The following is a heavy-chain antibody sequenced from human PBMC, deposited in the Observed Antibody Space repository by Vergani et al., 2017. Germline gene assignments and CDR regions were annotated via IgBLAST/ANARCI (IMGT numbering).Heavy chain of an antibody. Sequence: QVQLVESGGGVVQPGRSLRLSCAASGFTFSSYGMHWVRQAPGKGLEWVAVIWYDGSNKYYADSVKGRFTISRDNSKNTLYLQMNSLRAEDTAVYHCARDHGWEDIVVVVAATGPYYFDYWGQGTLVTVSS. V-gene: IGHV3-33*01. CDR1: GFTFSSYG. J-gene: IGHJ4*02. D-gene: IGHD2-15*01. CDR3: ARDHGWEDIVVVVAATGPYYFDY. CDR2: IWYDGSNK.